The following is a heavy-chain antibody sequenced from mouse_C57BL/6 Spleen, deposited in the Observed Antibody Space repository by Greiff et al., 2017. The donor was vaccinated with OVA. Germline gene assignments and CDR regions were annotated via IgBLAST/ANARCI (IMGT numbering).Heavy chain of an antibody. CDR1: GYTFTDYY. CDR2: INPNNGGT. D-gene: IGHD1-2*01. V-gene: IGHV1-26*01. Sequence: VQLQQSGPELVKPGASVKISCKASGYTFTDYYMNWVKQSHGKSLEWIGDINPNNGGTSYNQKFKGKATLTVDKSSSTAYMELRSLTSEDSAVYYCARAISYWYFDVWGTGTTVTVSS. J-gene: IGHJ1*03. CDR3: ARAISYWYFDV.